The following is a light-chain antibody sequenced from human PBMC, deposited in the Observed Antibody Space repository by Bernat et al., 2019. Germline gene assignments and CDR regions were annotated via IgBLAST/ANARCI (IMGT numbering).Light chain of an antibody. Sequence: QSALTQPASVSGSPGQSITISCTGTRSDVGAYESVSWYQQHPGKAPKLIIYDVRSRPSGISNRFSGSKSGNTVSLTISALQPEDEADYYCCSYTTTSTRVFGGGTKLTVL. CDR1: RSDVGAYES. CDR2: DVR. J-gene: IGLJ3*02. CDR3: CSYTTTSTRV. V-gene: IGLV2-14*03.